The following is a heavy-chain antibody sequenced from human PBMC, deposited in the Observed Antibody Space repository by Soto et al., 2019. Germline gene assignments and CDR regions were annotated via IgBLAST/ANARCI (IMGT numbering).Heavy chain of an antibody. CDR2: ISDDGTTT. CDR3: ARFLSGGDWFGP. D-gene: IGHD5-12*01. J-gene: IGHJ5*02. CDR1: GFTFSMYW. V-gene: IGHV3-74*01. Sequence: GGSLRLSCVVSGFTFSMYWMNWVRQVPGQSPFWVSRISDDGTTTHYADSVRGRFTISRHNSKNSLYLQMNSLRAEDTAVYYCARFLSGGDWFGPWGQATLVTVSS.